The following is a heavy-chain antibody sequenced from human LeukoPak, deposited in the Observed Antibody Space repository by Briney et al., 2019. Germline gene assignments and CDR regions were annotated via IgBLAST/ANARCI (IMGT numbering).Heavy chain of an antibody. D-gene: IGHD2-15*01. CDR2: IYPGDFDT. Sequence: GESLKISCKGSGYSFTSYWIAWVRQMPGKGLEWMGIIYPGDFDTRYSPSFQGRVTISADKSISTAYLQWSSLKASDTAMYYCAGQDIVVVAASTRAFDIWGQGTMVTVSS. CDR1: GYSFTSYW. V-gene: IGHV5-51*01. CDR3: AGQDIVVVAASTRAFDI. J-gene: IGHJ3*02.